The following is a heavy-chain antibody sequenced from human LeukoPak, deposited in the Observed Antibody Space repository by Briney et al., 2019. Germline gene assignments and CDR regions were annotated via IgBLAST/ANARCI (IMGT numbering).Heavy chain of an antibody. CDR3: AATMSTTFDY. V-gene: IGHV3-23*01. CDR1: GFIFSNYA. D-gene: IGHD3-10*02. Sequence: GGSLRLSCAASGFIFSNYAMSWVRQAPGKGLERLSAINLSGDSTYYTDSVKGRFTISRDTSKNILYLQMNSLRPEDTAVYYCAATMSTTFDYWGQGALVTVSS. CDR2: INLSGDST. J-gene: IGHJ4*02.